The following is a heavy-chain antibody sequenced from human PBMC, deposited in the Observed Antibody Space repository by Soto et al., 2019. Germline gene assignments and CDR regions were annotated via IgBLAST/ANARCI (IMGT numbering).Heavy chain of an antibody. CDR2: ISQDGNEK. D-gene: IGHD6-19*01. Sequence: EVQLVESGGGLVQPGGSLRLSCAASGFAFSTYWMSWVRQAPGKGPEWVAIISQDGNEKYYADSVKGRFTIARDNAKNSLYLQMNSLRADDTSVYYCARDRRSSGPFDYWGQGTLVTVSS. V-gene: IGHV3-7*01. CDR1: GFAFSTYW. CDR3: ARDRRSSGPFDY. J-gene: IGHJ4*02.